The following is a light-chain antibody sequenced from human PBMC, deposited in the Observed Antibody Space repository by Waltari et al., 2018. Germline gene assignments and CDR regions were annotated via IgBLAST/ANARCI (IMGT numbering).Light chain of an antibody. CDR2: GKN. Sequence: SSELTQDPPVSVALGQTVRITCQGGGLRKSYGSWYQQKPGRAPLLVIYGKNNRPSGIPDRFSGSNGGDTLSLTINGAQADDEGVYYCSSRDSSGDNVVFGAGTKLTVL. CDR1: GLRKSY. J-gene: IGLJ2*01. V-gene: IGLV3-19*01. CDR3: SSRDSSGDNVV.